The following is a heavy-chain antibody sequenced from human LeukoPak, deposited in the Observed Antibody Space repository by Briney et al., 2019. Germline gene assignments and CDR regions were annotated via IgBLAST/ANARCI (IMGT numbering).Heavy chain of an antibody. CDR1: GFTFSSYA. Sequence: GGSLRLSCAASGFTFSSYAMSWARQAPGKGLEWVSAISGSGGSTYYADSVKGRFTISRDNSKNTLYLQMNSLRAEDTAVYYCATEGSYYDILTGYSNPTNYWGQGTLVTVSS. D-gene: IGHD3-9*01. CDR3: ATEGSYYDILTGYSNPTNY. J-gene: IGHJ4*02. V-gene: IGHV3-23*01. CDR2: ISGSGGST.